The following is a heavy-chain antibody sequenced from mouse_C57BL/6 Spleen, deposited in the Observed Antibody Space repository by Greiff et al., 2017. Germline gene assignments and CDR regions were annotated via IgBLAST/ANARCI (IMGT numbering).Heavy chain of an antibody. V-gene: IGHV14-2*01. J-gene: IGHJ3*01. CDR2: IDPEDGET. Sequence: VQLQQSGAELVKPGASVKLSCTASGFTFTDYYMHWVKQRPGQGLEWIGRIDPEDGETKYAPKFQGKATITADTSSNTAYLQLSSLTSEDTAVYYGARCYDYDGVAYWGQGTLVTVSA. CDR1: GFTFTDYY. D-gene: IGHD2-4*01. CDR3: ARCYDYDGVAY.